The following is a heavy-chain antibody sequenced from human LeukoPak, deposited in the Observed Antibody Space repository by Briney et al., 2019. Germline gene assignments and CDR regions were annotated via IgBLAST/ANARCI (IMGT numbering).Heavy chain of an antibody. D-gene: IGHD3-22*01. V-gene: IGHV3-9*01. CDR2: ISWNSGSI. J-gene: IGHJ3*02. CDR3: ARDKDSSGYYYDAFDI. Sequence: PGRSLRLSCAASGFTFDDYAMHWVRQAPGKGLEWVSGISWNSGSIGYADSVKGRFTISRDNAKNSLYLQMNSLRAEDTAVYYCARDKDSSGYYYDAFDIRGQGTMVTVSS. CDR1: GFTFDDYA.